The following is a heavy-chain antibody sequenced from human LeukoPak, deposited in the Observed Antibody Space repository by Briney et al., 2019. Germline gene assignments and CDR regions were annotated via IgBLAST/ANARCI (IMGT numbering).Heavy chain of an antibody. CDR1: GFTFSDYY. V-gene: IGHV3-11*01. CDR2: ISSSGSYI. D-gene: IGHD2-2*01. J-gene: IGHJ4*02. CDR3: ARGVPNCSRTSCYFNN. Sequence: GGSLRLSCAASGFTFSDYYMSWIRQAPGKGPEWVSFISSSGSYIHYADSVKGRFTISRDNAENSLYLQMNSLRAEDTAVYYCARGVPNCSRTSCYFNNWGQGSLVTVSS.